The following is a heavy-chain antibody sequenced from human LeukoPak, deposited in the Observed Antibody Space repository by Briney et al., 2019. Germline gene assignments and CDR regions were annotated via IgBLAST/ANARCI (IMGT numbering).Heavy chain of an antibody. CDR3: ARDVKYSSGWYQSDYYGMDV. J-gene: IGHJ6*02. CDR2: IKQDGSEK. Sequence: GGSLRLSWAASGFTFSSYWMSWVRQAPGKGLEWVANIKQDGSEKYYVDSVKGRFTISRDNAKNSLYLQMNSLRAEDTAVYYCARDVKYSSGWYQSDYYGMDVWGQGTTVTVSS. V-gene: IGHV3-7*01. D-gene: IGHD6-19*01. CDR1: GFTFSSYW.